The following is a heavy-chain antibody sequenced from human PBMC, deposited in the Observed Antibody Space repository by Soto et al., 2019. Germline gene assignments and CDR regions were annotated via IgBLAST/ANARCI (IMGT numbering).Heavy chain of an antibody. J-gene: IGHJ4*02. Sequence: ASVKVSCKASGYTFTSYGISWVRQAPGQGLEWMGWISAYNGNTNYAQKLQGRVTMTTDTSTSTAYMELRSLRSDDTAVYYCARDSLFGVVITPPHFDYWGPGSMVTGFS. V-gene: IGHV1-18*04. CDR1: GYTFTSYG. CDR2: ISAYNGNT. CDR3: ARDSLFGVVITPPHFDY. D-gene: IGHD3-3*01.